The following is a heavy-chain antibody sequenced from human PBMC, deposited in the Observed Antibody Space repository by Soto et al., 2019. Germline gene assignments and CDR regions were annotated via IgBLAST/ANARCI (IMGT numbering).Heavy chain of an antibody. CDR2: ISGSGGST. V-gene: IGHV3-23*01. Sequence: XGSLRLACAASGFTFNSYAMSWVRQAPGKGLEWVSAISGSGGSTYYADSVKGRFTISRDNSKNTLYLQMNSLRAEDTAVYYCAKDRGFWSGHFDYWGQGTLVTVSS. CDR1: GFTFNSYA. D-gene: IGHD3-3*01. J-gene: IGHJ4*02. CDR3: AKDRGFWSGHFDY.